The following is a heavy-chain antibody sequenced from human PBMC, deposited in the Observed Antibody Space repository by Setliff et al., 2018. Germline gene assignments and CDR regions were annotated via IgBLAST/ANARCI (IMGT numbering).Heavy chain of an antibody. D-gene: IGHD6-6*01. J-gene: IGHJ4*02. CDR2: INHSGTT. V-gene: IGHV4-34*01. Sequence: LSLTCAAYGGTFSDYYWTWIRQPPGKGLEWIGEINHSGTTNYHPSLRSRVTISVDTSKNQFSLKVTSVTAADTSVYSCARGRNVAARLLDSWGQGTLVTVS. CDR3: ARGRNVAARLLDS. CDR1: GGTFSDYY.